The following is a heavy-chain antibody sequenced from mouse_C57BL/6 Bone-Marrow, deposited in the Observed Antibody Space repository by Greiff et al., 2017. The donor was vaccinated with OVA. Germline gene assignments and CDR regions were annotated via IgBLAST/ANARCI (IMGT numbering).Heavy chain of an antibody. D-gene: IGHD2-1*01. Sequence: EVKLVESGGGLVKPGGSLKLSCAASGFTFSSYAMSWVRQTPEKRLEWVATISDGGSYTYYPDNVKGRFTISRDNAKNNLYLQMSHLKSEDTAMYYCARDKDGNYWYFDVWGTGTTVTVSS. CDR2: ISDGGSYT. CDR1: GFTFSSYA. V-gene: IGHV5-4*01. J-gene: IGHJ1*03. CDR3: ARDKDGNYWYFDV.